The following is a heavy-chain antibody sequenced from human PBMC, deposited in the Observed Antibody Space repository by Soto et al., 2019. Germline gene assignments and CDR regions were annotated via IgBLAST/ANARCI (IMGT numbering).Heavy chain of an antibody. Sequence: ASVKVSCKASGYTFTGYYMHWVRQAPGQGLEWMGWINPNSGGTNYAQKFQGRVTMTRDTSISTAYMELSRLRSDDTAVYYCARGDYDILTGYFYYYGMDVWGQGPRSPSP. CDR2: INPNSGGT. CDR1: GYTFTGYY. CDR3: ARGDYDILTGYFYYYGMDV. D-gene: IGHD3-9*01. V-gene: IGHV1-2*02. J-gene: IGHJ6*02.